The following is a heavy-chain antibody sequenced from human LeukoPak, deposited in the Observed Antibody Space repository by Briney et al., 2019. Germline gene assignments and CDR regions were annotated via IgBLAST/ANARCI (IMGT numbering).Heavy chain of an antibody. CDR1: GFTFSSYA. CDR3: ARDGHYYDSSGYLTY. D-gene: IGHD3-22*01. CDR2: ISYDGSNK. J-gene: IGHJ4*02. Sequence: PGGSLRLSCAASGFTFSSYAMRWVRQAPGKGLEWVAVISYDGSNKYYADSVKGRFTISRDNSKNTLYLQMNSLRAEDTAVYYCARDGHYYDSSGYLTYWGQGTLVTVSS. V-gene: IGHV3-30-3*01.